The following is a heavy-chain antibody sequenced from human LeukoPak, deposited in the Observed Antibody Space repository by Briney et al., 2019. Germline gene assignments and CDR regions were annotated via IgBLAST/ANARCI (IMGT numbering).Heavy chain of an antibody. Sequence: GGSLRLSCAASGFTFSSYWMHWVRQPPGKGLVWVSAISRSDGRTYYADSVKGRFTISRDNSKNTLYLQMSSLRAEDTAVYYCAKDPRPFDAFDIWGQGTMVTVPS. CDR3: AKDPRPFDAFDI. CDR1: GFTFSSYW. CDR2: ISRSDGRT. V-gene: IGHV3-23*01. J-gene: IGHJ3*02.